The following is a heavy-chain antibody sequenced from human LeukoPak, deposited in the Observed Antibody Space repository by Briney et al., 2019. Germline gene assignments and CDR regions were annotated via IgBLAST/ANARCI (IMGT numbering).Heavy chain of an antibody. D-gene: IGHD4-17*01. CDR3: ARVLHDYGDYSVDY. Sequence: PSETLSLTCTVSDDSITMYYWTWIRQPPGKGLEWIGYVDHTGSTKFNPSLNGRVSISRDTSNNFFSLRLRSVTAADTAVYYCARVLHDYGDYSVDYWGQGTLVTVSS. J-gene: IGHJ4*02. CDR1: DDSITMYY. CDR2: VDHTGST. V-gene: IGHV4-59*01.